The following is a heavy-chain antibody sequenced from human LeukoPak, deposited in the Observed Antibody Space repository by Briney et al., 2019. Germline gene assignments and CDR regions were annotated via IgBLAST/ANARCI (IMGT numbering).Heavy chain of an antibody. CDR3: ATGHSYGYDY. Sequence: GGSLRLSCAASGFTFSSYAMSWVRQAPGKGLEWVALVKGDGRTTIYAASVKGRLTISRDNAKNTLYLQMNSLRADDSGVYYCATGHSYGYDYWGQGVLVTVSS. CDR1: GFTFSSYA. J-gene: IGHJ4*02. V-gene: IGHV3-74*01. D-gene: IGHD5-18*01. CDR2: VKGDGRTT.